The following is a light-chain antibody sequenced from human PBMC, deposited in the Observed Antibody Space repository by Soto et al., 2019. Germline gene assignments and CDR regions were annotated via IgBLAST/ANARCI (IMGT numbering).Light chain of an antibody. CDR2: DVS. Sequence: DIQLTQSPSFLSAPAGDRVTITCRASQSISSYLAWYQQRPGKAPKLLIYDVSNLESGVPDRFSGSGSGTEFTLKISRLEAEDFGTYYCQQSYSTPITFGQGTRLGNK. CDR1: QSISSY. J-gene: IGKJ5*01. CDR3: QQSYSTPIT. V-gene: IGKV1-9*01.